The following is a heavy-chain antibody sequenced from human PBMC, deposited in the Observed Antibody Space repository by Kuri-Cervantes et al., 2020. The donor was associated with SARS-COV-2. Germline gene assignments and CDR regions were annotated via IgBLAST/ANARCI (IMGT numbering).Heavy chain of an antibody. Sequence: SETLSLTCTVSNGSISSYSWSWVRQPPGKGLEWIGFFYYSGSTNYNPSLKSRVTISVDTSKNHFSLRLNSMTAADTAVYYCARLRYSNGWYFDYWGQGTLVTVSS. J-gene: IGHJ4*02. V-gene: IGHV4-59*08. D-gene: IGHD6-19*01. CDR2: FYYSGST. CDR3: ARLRYSNGWYFDY. CDR1: NGSISSYS.